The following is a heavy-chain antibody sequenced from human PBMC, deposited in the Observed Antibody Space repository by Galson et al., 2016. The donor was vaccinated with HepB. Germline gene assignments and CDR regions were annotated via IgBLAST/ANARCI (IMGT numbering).Heavy chain of an antibody. V-gene: IGHV3-11*01. D-gene: IGHD7-27*01. CDR1: GFIFSDYN. Sequence: LRLSCAVTGFIFSDYNMNWIRQAPGKGLEWISYISSSGTTIYSADSVMGRFTISRDNAKNSVFLQMNGLRAEDTAVYYCARQWELGGGDFDYWGQGTLVTVSS. CDR2: ISSSGTTI. CDR3: ARQWELGGGDFDY. J-gene: IGHJ4*02.